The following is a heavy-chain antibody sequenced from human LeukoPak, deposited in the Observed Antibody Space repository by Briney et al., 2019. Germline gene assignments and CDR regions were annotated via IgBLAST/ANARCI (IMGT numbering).Heavy chain of an antibody. CDR3: ARDCSGGSCYGAFDI. Sequence: ASETLSLTCTVSGGSISGGGYYWSWIRQPPGKGLEWIGYIYDSGSTYYNPSLKSRITISVDTSENRFSLKLSSVTATDTAVYYCARDCSGGSCYGAFDIWGQGTMVTVSS. V-gene: IGHV4-30-4*01. J-gene: IGHJ3*02. CDR1: GGSISGGGYY. D-gene: IGHD2-15*01. CDR2: IYDSGST.